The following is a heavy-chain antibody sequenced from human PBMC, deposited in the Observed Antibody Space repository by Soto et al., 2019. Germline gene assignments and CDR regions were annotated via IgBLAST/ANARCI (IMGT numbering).Heavy chain of an antibody. V-gene: IGHV1-69*06. CDR3: ARGWETVGATTPFAY. CDR1: GGTFSNYA. D-gene: IGHD1-26*01. J-gene: IGHJ4*02. Sequence: QVQLVQSGAEVKKPGSSVKVSCKASGGTFSNYAISWVRQAPGQGLEWMGGIIPMFGTPNYAQRFQGRVTITADKSTSTASMEVRSLKSDDTAVYYCARGWETVGATTPFAYWGQGTLVTVSS. CDR2: IIPMFGTP.